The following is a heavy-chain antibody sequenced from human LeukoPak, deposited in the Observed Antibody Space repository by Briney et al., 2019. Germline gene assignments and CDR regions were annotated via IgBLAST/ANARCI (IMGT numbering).Heavy chain of an antibody. CDR3: ARDVRPTFGELWGDAIDY. Sequence: PGRSLRLSCAASGFTFSSYAMHWVRQAPGKGLEYVSAISNNGGRTYYANSVKGRITISRDNSKNTLYLQMGSLRAEDMAVYYCARDVRPTFGELWGDAIDYWGQGTLVTVSS. D-gene: IGHD3-10*01. J-gene: IGHJ4*02. CDR1: GFTFSSYA. CDR2: ISNNGGRT. V-gene: IGHV3-64*01.